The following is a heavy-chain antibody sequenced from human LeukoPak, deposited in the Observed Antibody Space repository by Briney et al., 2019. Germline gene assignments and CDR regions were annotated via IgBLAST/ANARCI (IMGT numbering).Heavy chain of an antibody. Sequence: GSLRLSCAASGFTFSSYGMHWVRQAPGKGLEWVAVIWYDGSNKYYADSVKGRFTISRDNSKNTLYLQMNSLRPEDTAVYYCARDRANWYFDLWGRGTLVTVSS. J-gene: IGHJ2*01. CDR1: GFTFSSYG. V-gene: IGHV3-33*01. CDR2: IWYDGSNK. CDR3: ARDRANWYFDL.